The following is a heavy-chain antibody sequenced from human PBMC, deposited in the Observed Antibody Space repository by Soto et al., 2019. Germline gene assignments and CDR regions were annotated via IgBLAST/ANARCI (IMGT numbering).Heavy chain of an antibody. CDR1: GGTLTRSI. CDR2: IVPVLDTK. D-gene: IGHD2-8*01. J-gene: IGHJ5*02. CDR3: TRGVTLET. Sequence: QVQLVQSGAEVKKPGSSVKVSCKASGGTLTRSIVNWVRQAPGQGPEWVGRIVPVLDTKTYAQKVQGRLSITADKSTDTAYMELSSLTSDDAAVYYCTRGVTLETWGQGTQVTVSS. V-gene: IGHV1-69*08.